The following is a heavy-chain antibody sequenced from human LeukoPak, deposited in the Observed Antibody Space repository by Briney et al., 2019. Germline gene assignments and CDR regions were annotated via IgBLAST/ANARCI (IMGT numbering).Heavy chain of an antibody. Sequence: SETLSLTCGVYGGSLSGYYWRWIRQPPGKGLEWIGSIYHSGSTYYNPSLKSRVTISVDTSKNQFSLKLSSVTAADTAVYYCARDLGLAAAGLDYWGQGTLVTVSS. CDR2: IYHSGST. D-gene: IGHD6-13*01. CDR1: GGSLSGYY. J-gene: IGHJ4*02. CDR3: ARDLGLAAAGLDY. V-gene: IGHV4-34*01.